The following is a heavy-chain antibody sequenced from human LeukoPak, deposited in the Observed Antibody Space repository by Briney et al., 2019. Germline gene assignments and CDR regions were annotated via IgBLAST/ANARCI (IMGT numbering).Heavy chain of an antibody. J-gene: IGHJ4*02. V-gene: IGHV3-48*03. CDR2: ISSSGSTI. Sequence: GGSLRLSCAASGFTFSSYEMNWVRQAPGKGLEWVSYISSSGSTIYYADSVKGRFTISRDNAKNSLYLQMNSLRAEDTAVYYCARDRDQVSFDYWGQGTLVTVSS. D-gene: IGHD3-10*01. CDR1: GFTFSSYE. CDR3: ARDRDQVSFDY.